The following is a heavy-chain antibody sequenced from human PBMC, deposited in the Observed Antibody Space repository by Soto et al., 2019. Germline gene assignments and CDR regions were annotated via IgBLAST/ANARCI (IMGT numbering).Heavy chain of an antibody. CDR3: ARVRDCSSSSCYSYFDS. CDR1: GFTLSNYW. CDR2: ISSDGSST. D-gene: IGHD2-2*01. J-gene: IGHJ4*02. Sequence: EVQLVESGGGLVQPGGSLRLSCAASGFTLSNYWMHWARQAPGKGLVWVSRISSDGSSTNYADSVKGRFTISRDNAKNTLHLQMNSLRAEDRAVYYCARVRDCSSSSCYSYFDSWGQGTLVTVSS. V-gene: IGHV3-74*01.